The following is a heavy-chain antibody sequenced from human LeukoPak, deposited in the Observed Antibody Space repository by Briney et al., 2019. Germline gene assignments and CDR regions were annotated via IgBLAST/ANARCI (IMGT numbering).Heavy chain of an antibody. V-gene: IGHV3-43*02. Sequence: GGSLRLSCAASGFTFDDYAMHWVRQAPGKGLEWVSLIGGDGGSTYYADSVKGRFTISRDNSKNSLYLQMNSLRTEDTALYYCAKDMYSSSWFYYGMDVWGQGTTVTVSS. D-gene: IGHD6-13*01. CDR2: IGGDGGST. CDR3: AKDMYSSSWFYYGMDV. CDR1: GFTFDDYA. J-gene: IGHJ6*02.